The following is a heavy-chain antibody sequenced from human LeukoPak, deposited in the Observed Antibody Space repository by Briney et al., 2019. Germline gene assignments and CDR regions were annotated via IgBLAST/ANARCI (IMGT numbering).Heavy chain of an antibody. CDR3: ARDGGTTPFDY. CDR1: GGSISSYY. Sequence: SETLSLTCTVSGGSISSYYCSWIRQPPGKGLEWIGYIYYSGSTNYNPSLKSRVTISVDTSKNQFSLKLSSVTAADTAVYYGARDGGTTPFDYWGQGTLVTVSS. J-gene: IGHJ4*02. D-gene: IGHD4-17*01. CDR2: IYYSGST. V-gene: IGHV4-59*01.